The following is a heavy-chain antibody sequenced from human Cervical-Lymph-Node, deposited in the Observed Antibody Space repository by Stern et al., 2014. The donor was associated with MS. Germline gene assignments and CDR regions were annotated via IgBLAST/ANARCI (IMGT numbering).Heavy chain of an antibody. D-gene: IGHD1-26*01. V-gene: IGHV3-30*18. CDR1: GFTFSSYG. J-gene: IGHJ4*02. Sequence: VQLVESGGGVVQPGRSLRLSCAASGFTFSSYGMHWVRQAPGKGLEWVGVISYDGSNTYYADTVTGRFTISRATSKTTTYMQMNSLRAEDTAVYYFAKDVSGSYYKGYYFDYWGQGTLVTVSS. CDR3: AKDVSGSYYKGYYFDY. CDR2: ISYDGSNT.